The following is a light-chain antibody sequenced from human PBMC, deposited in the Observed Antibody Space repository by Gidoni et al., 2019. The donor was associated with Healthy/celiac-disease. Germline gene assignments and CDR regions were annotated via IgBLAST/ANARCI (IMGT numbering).Light chain of an antibody. CDR3: QQRSNWPPRT. Sequence: DIVLTQSADTLSLSPGERATLSCRASQSVSSYFAWYQQKPGQAPRLLLHDASNRAAGIPARFSGSGAGTDFTPTTISLEPEDFAVYYCQQRSNWPPRTFGQGTRLEIK. V-gene: IGKV3-11*01. CDR2: DAS. J-gene: IGKJ5*01. CDR1: QSVSSY.